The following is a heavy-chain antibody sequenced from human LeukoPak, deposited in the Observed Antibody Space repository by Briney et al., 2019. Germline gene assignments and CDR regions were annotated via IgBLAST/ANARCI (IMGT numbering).Heavy chain of an antibody. CDR3: AKHSSGWYYFDY. V-gene: IGHV3-7*01. D-gene: IGHD6-19*01. Sequence: GGSLRLSCAASGFTFSSYWMSWVRQAPGKGLEWVANIKQDGSERYYVDSVKGRFTISRDNSKNTLYLQMNSLRAEDTAVYYCAKHSSGWYYFDYWGQGTLVTVSS. CDR2: IKQDGSER. J-gene: IGHJ4*02. CDR1: GFTFSSYW.